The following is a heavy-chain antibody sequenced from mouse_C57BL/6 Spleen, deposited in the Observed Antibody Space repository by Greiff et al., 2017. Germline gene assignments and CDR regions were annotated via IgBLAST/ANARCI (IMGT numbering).Heavy chain of an antibody. CDR3: ASHEGTTVTRYFDV. Sequence: VQLVESGGDLVKPGGSLKLSCAASGFTFSSYGMSWVRQTPDKRLEWVATISSGGSYTYYPDSVKGRFTISRDNAQNTLYLQMSSLKSEDTAMYYCASHEGTTVTRYFDVWGTGTTVTVSS. J-gene: IGHJ1*03. V-gene: IGHV5-6*01. CDR2: ISSGGSYT. D-gene: IGHD1-1*01. CDR1: GFTFSSYG.